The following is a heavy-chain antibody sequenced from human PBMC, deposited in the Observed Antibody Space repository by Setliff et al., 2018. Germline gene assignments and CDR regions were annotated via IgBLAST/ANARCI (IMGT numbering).Heavy chain of an antibody. Sequence: PSETLSLTCSVSGASITSGGFYWTWIRQPAGKGLEWIGHISPSGSTTYNPSVKSRVTISLDTSKNHFSLKLDSVTAADTALYYCARGGGYWSYFEFWGQGSPVTVSS. V-gene: IGHV4-61*09. CDR1: GASITSGGFY. J-gene: IGHJ4*02. CDR2: ISPSGST. CDR3: ARGGGYWSYFEF. D-gene: IGHD2-21*02.